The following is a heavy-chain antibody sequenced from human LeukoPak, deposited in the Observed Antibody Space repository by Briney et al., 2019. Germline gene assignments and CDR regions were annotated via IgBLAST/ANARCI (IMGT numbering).Heavy chain of an antibody. Sequence: GGSLRLSCAASGFTFSTYSIIWLRQAPGRGLDWVSSISSSSSYIYYADSVKGRFTISRDNAKNSLYLQMNSLTAEDRAVYYFLREYWELSGGFDYWGQGTLVTVSS. CDR1: GFTFSTYS. V-gene: IGHV3-21*01. CDR2: ISSSSSYI. J-gene: IGHJ4*02. CDR3: LREYWELSGGFDY. D-gene: IGHD2/OR15-2a*01.